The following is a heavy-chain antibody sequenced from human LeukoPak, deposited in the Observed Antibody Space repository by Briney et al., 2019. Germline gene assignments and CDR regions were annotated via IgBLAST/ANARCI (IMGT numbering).Heavy chain of an antibody. CDR3: ARVLPTLGRSLASDWFDP. D-gene: IGHD3-3*02. V-gene: IGHV1-2*02. CDR2: INPNSGGT. Sequence: ASVKVSCKASGYTFTGYYMHWVRQAPGQGLEWMGWINPNSGGTNYAQKFQGGVTMTRDTSISTAYMELSRLRSDDTAVYYCARVLPTLGRSLASDWFDPWGQGTLVTVSS. CDR1: GYTFTGYY. J-gene: IGHJ5*02.